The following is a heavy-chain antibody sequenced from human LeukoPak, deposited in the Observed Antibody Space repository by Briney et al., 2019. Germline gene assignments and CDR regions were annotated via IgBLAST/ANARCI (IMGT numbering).Heavy chain of an antibody. V-gene: IGHV4-39*01. D-gene: IGHD2-15*01. CDR3: ARWVCSGGSCYFFDY. CDR1: GGSISSSSYY. J-gene: IGHJ4*02. Sequence: SETLSLTCTVSGGSISSSSYYWGWIRQPPGKGLEWIGSIYYSGSTYYNPSLKSRVTISVDTSKNQFSLKLSSVTAADTAVYYCARWVCSGGSCYFFDYWGQGTLVTVSS. CDR2: IYYSGST.